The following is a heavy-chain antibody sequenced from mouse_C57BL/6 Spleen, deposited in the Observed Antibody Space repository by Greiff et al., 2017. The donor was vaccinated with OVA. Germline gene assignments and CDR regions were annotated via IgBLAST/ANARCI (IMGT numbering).Heavy chain of an antibody. Sequence: QVQLQQSGPELVKPGASVKISCKASGYAFSSSWMNWVKQRPGKGLEWIGRIYPGDGDTNYNGKFKGKATLTADKSSSTAYMQLSSLTSEDSAVYCCAREGGSSGYNWGQGTTLTVSS. CDR1: GYAFSSSW. D-gene: IGHD3-2*02. V-gene: IGHV1-82*01. J-gene: IGHJ2*01. CDR2: IYPGDGDT. CDR3: AREGGSSGYN.